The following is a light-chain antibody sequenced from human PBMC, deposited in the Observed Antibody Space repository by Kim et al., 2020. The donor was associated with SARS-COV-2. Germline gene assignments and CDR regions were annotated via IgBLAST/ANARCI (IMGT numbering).Light chain of an antibody. V-gene: IGLV2-14*03. Sequence: GLSITISCTGTSSDVGNYNYVSWYQHHPGEAPKVMIYDVTKRPSGVSNRFFGSKSGNTASLTISGLQTEDEAHYYCCSYASSGTLIFGGGTQLTVL. CDR2: DVT. CDR1: SSDVGNYNY. CDR3: CSYASSGTLI. J-gene: IGLJ2*01.